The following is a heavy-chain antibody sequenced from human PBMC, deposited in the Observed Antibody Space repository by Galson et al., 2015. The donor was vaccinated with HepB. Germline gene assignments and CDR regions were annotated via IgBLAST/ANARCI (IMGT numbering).Heavy chain of an antibody. Sequence: CKASGYTFTSYAVHWVRQAPGQRLEWMGWINAGNGNTKYSQKFQGRVTIIRDTSASTTYMELSSLRPEDTAVYYCARDRASMAYFHGLDVWGQGTTVTVSS. J-gene: IGHJ6*02. CDR2: INAGNGNT. V-gene: IGHV1-3*01. CDR3: ARDRASMAYFHGLDV. D-gene: IGHD2/OR15-2a*01. CDR1: GYTFTSYA.